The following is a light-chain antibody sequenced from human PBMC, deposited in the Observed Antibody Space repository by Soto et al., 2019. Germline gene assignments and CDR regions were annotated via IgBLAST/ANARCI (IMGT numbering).Light chain of an antibody. Sequence: QSVLTQPASVSGSPGQSITISCTGTSSDVGGYSYVSWYQQHPGKAPKLMIYDVNNRPSGVSNRFSGSKSGNTASLTISGVQAEDEADYYCSSYTYSSTLYVFGTGTKLTVL. J-gene: IGLJ1*01. CDR3: SSYTYSSTLYV. CDR1: SSDVGGYSY. CDR2: DVN. V-gene: IGLV2-14*01.